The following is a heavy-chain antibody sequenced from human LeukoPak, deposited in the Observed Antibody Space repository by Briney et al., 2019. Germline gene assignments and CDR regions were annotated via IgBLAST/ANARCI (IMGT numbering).Heavy chain of an antibody. CDR3: ATSGYPYNAVDI. D-gene: IGHD3-22*01. J-gene: IGHJ3*02. Sequence: ASVKVSCKASGCTFTGYYLHWVRQAPGQGLEWMGWIKADSGGTNYAQRFQGRVTITRDTSISTAYMDLNRLRSDDTAVYHCATSGYPYNAVDIWGQGTMVTVSS. CDR2: IKADSGGT. CDR1: GCTFTGYY. V-gene: IGHV1-2*02.